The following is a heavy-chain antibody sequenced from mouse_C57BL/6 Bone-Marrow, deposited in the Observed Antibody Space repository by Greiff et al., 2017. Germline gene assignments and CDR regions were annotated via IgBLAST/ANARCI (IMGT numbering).Heavy chain of an antibody. V-gene: IGHV1-5*01. CDR3: TRRYGNYESLFAY. CDR1: GYTFTSYW. D-gene: IGHD2-10*02. J-gene: IGHJ3*01. Sequence: VQLQQSGTVLARPGASVKMSCKTSGYTFTSYWMNWVKQRPGQGLEWIGAIYPGNSDTSYNQKFKGKAKLTADTSASTAYLELSSLTNEDAAVYYCTRRYGNYESLFAYWGQGTLVTVSA. CDR2: IYPGNSDT.